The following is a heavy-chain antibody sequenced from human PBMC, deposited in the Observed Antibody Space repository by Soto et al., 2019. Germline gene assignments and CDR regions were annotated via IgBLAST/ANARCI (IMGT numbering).Heavy chain of an antibody. D-gene: IGHD3-16*01. CDR2: ISGTTGHA. CDR3: ARAPSEYIWGGYLRYYEY. V-gene: IGHV3-23*01. J-gene: IGHJ4*02. Sequence: EVQILESGGGLVKPGGSLRLSCAASGFPFSNYAMAWVRQAPGKGLEWVSAISGTTGHAFYADSVKDRFTISRDNSKNTLYLQMDSLRAEVTAVYHCARAPSEYIWGGYLRYYEYWGQGTLVTVSS. CDR1: GFPFSNYA.